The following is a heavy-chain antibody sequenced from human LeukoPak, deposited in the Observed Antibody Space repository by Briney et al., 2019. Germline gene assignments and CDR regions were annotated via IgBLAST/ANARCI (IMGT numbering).Heavy chain of an antibody. CDR3: AKKKAGDGDRFDY. CDR2: IRYDGNYK. V-gene: IGHV3-30*02. CDR1: GFTFSSYG. J-gene: IGHJ4*02. D-gene: IGHD2-21*02. Sequence: PGGSLRLSCAASGFTFSSYGKHWVRQAPGKGLEWVAYIRYDGNYKNYGDSVKGRFTVSRDNSKNTLYLQMNSLTTEDTAVYYCAKKKAGDGDRFDYWGRGTLVTVSS.